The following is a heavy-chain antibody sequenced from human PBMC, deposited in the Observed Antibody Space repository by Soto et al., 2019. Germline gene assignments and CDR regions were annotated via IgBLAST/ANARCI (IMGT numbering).Heavy chain of an antibody. D-gene: IGHD3-3*01. Sequence: EVQLVESGGGLVQPGGSLRLSCAASGFTFSGYWMKWVRQAPGKGLEWVATIKEDGSEKYYVDSVKGRFTISRDSAKNSVHLQRNSVRVEDTAVYDCASTRGYWGQGTLVTVSS. CDR3: ASTRGY. CDR2: IKEDGSEK. J-gene: IGHJ4*02. CDR1: GFTFSGYW. V-gene: IGHV3-7*05.